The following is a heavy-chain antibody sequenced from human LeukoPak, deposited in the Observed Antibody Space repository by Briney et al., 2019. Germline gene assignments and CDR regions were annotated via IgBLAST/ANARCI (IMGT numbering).Heavy chain of an antibody. J-gene: IGHJ3*02. D-gene: IGHD3-3*01. CDR1: GGSISSYY. V-gene: IGHV4-59*01. Sequence: KPSETLSLTCTVSGGSISSYYWSWIRQPPGKGLEWIGYIYYSGSTNYNPSLKSRVTISVDTSKNQFSLKLSSVTAADTAVYYCARDRYPQAGTPVSYYDFWSGYFTTKELDAFDIWGQGTMVTVSS. CDR2: IYYSGST. CDR3: ARDRYPQAGTPVSYYDFWSGYFTTKELDAFDI.